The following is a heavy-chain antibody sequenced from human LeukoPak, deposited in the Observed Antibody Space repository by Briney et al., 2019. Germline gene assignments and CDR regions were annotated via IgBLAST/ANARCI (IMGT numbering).Heavy chain of an antibody. CDR3: ARSPSTGTVDY. V-gene: IGHV3-7*01. Sequence: GGSLRLSCAASGFTFSSNWMSWVRQAPGEGLEWVANINQDGSQRDYVDSVKGRFTMSRDNAENSLYLQMNSLRVEDTAVYYCARSPSTGTVDYWGQGTLVTVSS. D-gene: IGHD1-1*01. CDR1: GFTFSSNW. J-gene: IGHJ4*02. CDR2: INQDGSQR.